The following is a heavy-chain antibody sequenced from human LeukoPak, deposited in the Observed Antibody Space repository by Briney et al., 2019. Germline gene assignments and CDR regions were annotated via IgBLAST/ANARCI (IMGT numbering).Heavy chain of an antibody. CDR1: GGTFSSYA. Sequence: GASVKVSCKASGGTFSSYAISWVRQALGQGLEWMGGIIPIFGTANYAQKFQGRVTMTRNTSISTAYMELSSLRSEDTAVYYCARLEWKSNLDYWGQGTLVTVSS. V-gene: IGHV1-69*05. CDR2: IIPIFGTA. D-gene: IGHD3-3*01. J-gene: IGHJ4*02. CDR3: ARLEWKSNLDY.